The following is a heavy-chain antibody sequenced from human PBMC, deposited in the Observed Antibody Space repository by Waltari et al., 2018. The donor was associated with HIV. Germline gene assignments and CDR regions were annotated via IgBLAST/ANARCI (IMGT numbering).Heavy chain of an antibody. Sequence: QVQLVQSGAEVKKPGASVKVSCKASGYTFTGYYMHWVRQAPGQGLEWMGRINPNSGGTNYAQKFQGRVTMTRDTSISTAYMELSRLRSDDTAVYYCARGAPWFGEGVWYFDLWGRGTLVTVSS. CDR2: INPNSGGT. CDR3: ARGAPWFGEGVWYFDL. V-gene: IGHV1-2*06. D-gene: IGHD3-10*01. J-gene: IGHJ2*01. CDR1: GYTFTGYY.